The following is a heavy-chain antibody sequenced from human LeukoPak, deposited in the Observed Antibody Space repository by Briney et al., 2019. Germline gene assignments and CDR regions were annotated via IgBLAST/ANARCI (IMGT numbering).Heavy chain of an antibody. Sequence: GGSLRLSCAASGFTFNSYGMHWARQAPGKGLEWVAYISYDGSKIYHADSVKGRFTISRDNSKNTLYGQMISLGPEDTAVYYCAKGGSASYYDCWGQGTLVTVSS. J-gene: IGHJ4*02. CDR3: AKGGSASYYDC. D-gene: IGHD6-19*01. CDR2: ISYDGSKI. CDR1: GFTFNSYG. V-gene: IGHV3-30*02.